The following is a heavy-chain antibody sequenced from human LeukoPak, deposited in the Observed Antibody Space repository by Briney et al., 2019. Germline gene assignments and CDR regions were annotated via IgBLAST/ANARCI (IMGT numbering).Heavy chain of an antibody. D-gene: IGHD7-27*01. CDR2: IRKDGSDK. V-gene: IGHV3-30*02. J-gene: IGHJ4*02. CDR1: GFTFSRYG. Sequence: PGGSLRLSCGASGFTFSRYGMHWVRQAPGKGLEWVTYIRKDGSDKYYADSVKGRFTISRDSSKNMVYLQMTNLRAEDTALYYCAKDSNWAFDYWGQGTLVSVSS. CDR3: AKDSNWAFDY.